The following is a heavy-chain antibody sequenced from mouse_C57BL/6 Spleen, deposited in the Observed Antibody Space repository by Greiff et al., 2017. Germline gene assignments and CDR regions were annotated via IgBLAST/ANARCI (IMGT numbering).Heavy chain of an antibody. V-gene: IGHV1-42*01. J-gene: IGHJ4*01. D-gene: IGHD2-4*01. Sequence: VQLQQSGPELVKPGASVKISCKASGYSFTGYYMNWVKQSPEKSLEWIGEINPSTGGTTYNQKFKAKATLTVDKSSSTAYMQLKSLTSEDSAVYYCARGLRRDAMDYWGQGTSVTVSS. CDR3: ARGLRRDAMDY. CDR1: GYSFTGYY. CDR2: INPSTGGT.